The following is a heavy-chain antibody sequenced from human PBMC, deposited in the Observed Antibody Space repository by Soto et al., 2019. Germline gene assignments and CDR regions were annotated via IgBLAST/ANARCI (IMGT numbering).Heavy chain of an antibody. V-gene: IGHV4-31*03. J-gene: IGHJ4*02. CDR3: ARTSTVVSVGY. CDR2: IYYTGNT. D-gene: IGHD4-17*01. CDR1: GDSINSGSYY. Sequence: PSETLSLTCTVSGDSINSGSYYWSWIRQHPGKGLEWIGYIYYTGNTYYNPSLRSRLTISLDTSENQFSLNLSSVTAADTAVYYCARTSTVVSVGYWGQGTLVTVSS.